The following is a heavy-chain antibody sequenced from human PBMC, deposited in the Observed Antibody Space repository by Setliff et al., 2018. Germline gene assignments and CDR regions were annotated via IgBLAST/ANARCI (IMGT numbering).Heavy chain of an antibody. CDR1: GGFSTHA. CDR2: IIPILGTT. D-gene: IGHD6-19*01. Sequence: ASVKVSCKASGGFSTHAISWVRQVPGQGLEWMGGIIPILGTTDYAQNFQGRVTITTDESTSSAYLEMSNLRSEDTAVYYCASALIRRVAVAGKSQFDYWGQGTLVTVSS. CDR3: ASALIRRVAVAGKSQFDY. J-gene: IGHJ4*01. V-gene: IGHV1-69*05.